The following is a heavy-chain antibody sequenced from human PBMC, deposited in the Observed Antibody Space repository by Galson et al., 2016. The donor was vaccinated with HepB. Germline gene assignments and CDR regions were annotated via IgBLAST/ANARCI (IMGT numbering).Heavy chain of an antibody. Sequence: SVKVSCKAFGGTFSGYALSWVRQAPGQGLEWMGRIIPIFRTTNYAQKFQGRVSITADESTSTAYMELSSLRSEDTAVYYCARPQREGGNYYSFDYWGQGTLVTVSS. V-gene: IGHV1-69*13. CDR1: GGTFSGYA. CDR3: ARPQREGGNYYSFDY. CDR2: IIPIFRTT. D-gene: IGHD1-26*01. J-gene: IGHJ4*02.